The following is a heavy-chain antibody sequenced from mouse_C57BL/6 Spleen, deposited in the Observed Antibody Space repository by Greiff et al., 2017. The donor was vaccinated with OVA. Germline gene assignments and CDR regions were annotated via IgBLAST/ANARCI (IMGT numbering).Heavy chain of an antibody. D-gene: IGHD3-2*02. CDR3: ARGGAAQATGWFAY. J-gene: IGHJ3*01. CDR1: GYTFTSYW. CDR2: IDPSDSYT. Sequence: QVQLKQPGAELVMPGASVKLSCKASGYTFTSYWMHWVKQRPGQGLEWIGEIDPSDSYTNYNQKFKGKSTLTVDKSSSTAYMQLSSLTSEDSAVYYCARGGAAQATGWFAYWGQGTLVTVSA. V-gene: IGHV1-69*01.